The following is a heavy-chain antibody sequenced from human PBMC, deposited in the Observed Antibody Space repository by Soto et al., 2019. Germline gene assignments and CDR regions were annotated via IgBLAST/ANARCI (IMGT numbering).Heavy chain of an antibody. V-gene: IGHV3-9*01. CDR1: GFTFDDYA. J-gene: IGHJ4*02. Sequence: EVQLEESGGGSVQPGRSLRLSCAASGFTFDDYAMHWVRQVPGKGLEWVSGISWNSGSIGYAVSVKGRFTISRDNAKICLCLLMINLRAEDAGLYACVAHFDISTEHSFDDWRQGTVVNVS. CDR2: ISWNSGSI. D-gene: IGHD3-22*01. CDR3: VAHFDISTEHSFDD.